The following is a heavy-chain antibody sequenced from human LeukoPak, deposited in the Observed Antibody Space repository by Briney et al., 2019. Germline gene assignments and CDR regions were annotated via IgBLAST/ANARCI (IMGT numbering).Heavy chain of an antibody. CDR3: ARGDFGETNAAFDV. CDR2: INPNSAST. V-gene: IGHV1-8*03. Sequence: GASVTVSFTTSVYTFTNYDVHWVRQAPGQGLEWMGWINPNSASTNYAQRLQGRVTFTRDTSLSIAYMELSSLTSEDAAVYFCARGDFGETNAAFDVWGQGTVVAVSS. D-gene: IGHD4-17*01. CDR1: VYTFTNYD. J-gene: IGHJ3*01.